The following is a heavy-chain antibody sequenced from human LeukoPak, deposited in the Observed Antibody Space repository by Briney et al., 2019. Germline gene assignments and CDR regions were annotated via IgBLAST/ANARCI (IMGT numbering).Heavy chain of an antibody. V-gene: IGHV3-30-3*01. CDR3: ARDLGYCSSTSCYTADHFDY. D-gene: IGHD2-2*02. J-gene: IGHJ4*02. Sequence: GRSLRLSCAASGFTFSSYAMHWVCQAPGKGLEWVAVISYDGSNKYYADSVKGRFTISRDNSKNTLYLQMNSLRAEDTAVYYCARDLGYCSSTSCYTADHFDYWGQGTLVTVSS. CDR2: ISYDGSNK. CDR1: GFTFSSYA.